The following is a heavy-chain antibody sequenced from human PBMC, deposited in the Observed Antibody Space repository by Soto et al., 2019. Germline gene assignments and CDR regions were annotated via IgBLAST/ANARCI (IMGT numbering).Heavy chain of an antibody. D-gene: IGHD7-27*01. J-gene: IGHJ4*02. Sequence: QVQLVQSGAEVKKPGASVKVSCKAAAYTFTSYDINWVRQATGQDFEWMGWMNPNNGNTAYAQKLQGRVTMTRDTSESTAFMKLSSLASEDKAGYYCARGPRNWGVDYWGQGTLVTVSS. V-gene: IGHV1-8*01. CDR1: AYTFTSYD. CDR3: ARGPRNWGVDY. CDR2: MNPNNGNT.